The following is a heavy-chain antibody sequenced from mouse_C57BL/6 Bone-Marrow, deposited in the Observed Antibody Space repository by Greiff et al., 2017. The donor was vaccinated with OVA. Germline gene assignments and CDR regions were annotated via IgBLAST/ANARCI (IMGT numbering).Heavy chain of an antibody. Sequence: EVHLVESGGDLVKPGGSLKLSCAASGFTFSSYGMSWVRQTPDKRLEWVATISSGGSYTYYPDSVKGRFTISRDNAKNTLYLQMSSLKSEDTAMYYCARHYGSPFAYWGQGTLVTVSA. V-gene: IGHV5-6*01. D-gene: IGHD1-1*01. CDR2: ISSGGSYT. J-gene: IGHJ3*01. CDR1: GFTFSSYG. CDR3: ARHYGSPFAY.